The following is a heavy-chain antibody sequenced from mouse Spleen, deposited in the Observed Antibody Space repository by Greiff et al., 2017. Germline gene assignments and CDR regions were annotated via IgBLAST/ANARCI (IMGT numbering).Heavy chain of an antibody. D-gene: IGHD4-1*01. CDR2: ISDGGSYT. J-gene: IGHJ4*01. CDR1: GFTFSSSA. Sequence: EVQGVESGGGLVKPGGSLKLSCAASGFTFSSSAMSWVRQTPEKRLEWVATISDGGSYTYYPDNVKGRFTISTDNAKNNLYLQKSHMKTEEKAMYYGERERGRTGTGYYAMDYWGQGTSGTVSS. CDR3: ERERGRTGTGYYAMDY. V-gene: IGHV5-4*01.